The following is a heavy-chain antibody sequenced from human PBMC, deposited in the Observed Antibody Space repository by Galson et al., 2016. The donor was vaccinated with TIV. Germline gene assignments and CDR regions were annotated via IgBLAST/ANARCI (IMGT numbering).Heavy chain of an antibody. Sequence: SVKVSCKASGGIFNSYAISWVRQAPGQGLEWMGRIIAIFGTTNYAQKFQGRVTITADKSTSTAYMELTSLTSDDTAVYYCARAAGHFASGGYPAYWGQGTLVTVSS. D-gene: IGHD1-26*01. V-gene: IGHV1-69*06. J-gene: IGHJ4*02. CDR2: IIAIFGTT. CDR1: GGIFNSYA. CDR3: ARAAGHFASGGYPAY.